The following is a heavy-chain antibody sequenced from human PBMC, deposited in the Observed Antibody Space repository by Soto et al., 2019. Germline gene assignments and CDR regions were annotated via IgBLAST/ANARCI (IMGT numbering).Heavy chain of an antibody. CDR1: GFTFSSYG. Sequence: QVQLVESGGGVVQPGRSLRLSCAASGFTFSSYGMHWVRQAPGKGLEWVAVIWYDGSNKYYADSVKGRFTISRDNSKNTLYLQMNSLRAEDTAVYYCARDRDIMVAGVHDAFDIWGQGTMLTVSS. J-gene: IGHJ3*02. D-gene: IGHD2-8*01. V-gene: IGHV3-33*01. CDR3: ARDRDIMVAGVHDAFDI. CDR2: IWYDGSNK.